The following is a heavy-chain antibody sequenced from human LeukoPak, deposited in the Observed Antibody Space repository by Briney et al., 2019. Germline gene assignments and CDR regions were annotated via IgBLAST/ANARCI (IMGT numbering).Heavy chain of an antibody. CDR1: GYIFSDFA. CDR3: ARGVPYDFWSGYYTYSYGPNFDY. V-gene: IGHV1-18*01. D-gene: IGHD3-3*01. Sequence: GASVKVSCKASGYIFSDFAVIWVRQAPGQGLEWVGWITPSNGNTNYAQKVQARVTLTADISTTTAYMELRSLRSDDTAVYYCARGVPYDFWSGYYTYSYGPNFDYWGQGTLVTVSS. CDR2: ITPSNGNT. J-gene: IGHJ4*02.